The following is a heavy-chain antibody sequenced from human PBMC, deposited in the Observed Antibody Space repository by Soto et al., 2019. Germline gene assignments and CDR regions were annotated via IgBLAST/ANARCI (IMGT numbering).Heavy chain of an antibody. CDR1: GFSLSTSEVG. Sequence: QITLKESGPTLVKPTQTLTLTCTFSGFSLSTSEVGVGWIRQPPGKALEWLAFIYRDNDKRYSPSLKSRLTITKDTSKNQVVLRMTNMDPVDTATYYCAHRRDSSGYSYDAFAIWGQGTMVTVSS. CDR3: AHRRDSSGYSYDAFAI. D-gene: IGHD3-22*01. J-gene: IGHJ3*02. V-gene: IGHV2-5*02. CDR2: IYRDNDK.